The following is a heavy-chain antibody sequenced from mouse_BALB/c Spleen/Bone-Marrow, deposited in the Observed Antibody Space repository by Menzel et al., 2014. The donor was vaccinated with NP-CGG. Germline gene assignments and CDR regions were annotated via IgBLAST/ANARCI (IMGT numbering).Heavy chain of an antibody. D-gene: IGHD2-14*01. J-gene: IGHJ3*01. CDR2: INPYNDGT. CDR3: ASPYYRYDGFAY. CDR1: GYAFTSYV. V-gene: IGHV1-14*01. Sequence: EVQLQESGPELVKPGASVKMSCKASGYAFTSYVMHWVKQKPGQGLEWIGYINPYNDGTKYNEKFKGKATLTSDKSSSTAYMELSSLTSEDSAVYYCASPYYRYDGFAYWGQGTLVTVSA.